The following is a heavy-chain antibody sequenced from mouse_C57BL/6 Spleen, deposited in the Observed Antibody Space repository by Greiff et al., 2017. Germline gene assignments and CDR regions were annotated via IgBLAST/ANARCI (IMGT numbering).Heavy chain of an antibody. Sequence: EVQRVESGGGLVKPGGSLKLSCAASGFTFSDYGMHWVRQAPEKGLEWVAYISSGSSTIYYADTVKGRFTISRDNAKNTLFLQMTSLRSEDTAMYYCARLNGYYVMDYWGQGTSVTVSS. CDR1: GFTFSDYG. CDR3: ARLNGYYVMDY. J-gene: IGHJ4*01. V-gene: IGHV5-17*01. CDR2: ISSGSSTI.